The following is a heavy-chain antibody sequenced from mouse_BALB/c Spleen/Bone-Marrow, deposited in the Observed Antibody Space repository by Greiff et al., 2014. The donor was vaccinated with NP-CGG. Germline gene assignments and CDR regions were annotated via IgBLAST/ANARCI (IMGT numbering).Heavy chain of an antibody. D-gene: IGHD2-1*01. CDR3: ARYGNCCYAMDY. CDR1: GFNIKDTY. J-gene: IGHJ4*01. Sequence: EVQLQQSGAELVKPGASVKLSCTASGFNIKDTYMHWVKQRPEQGLEWIGRIDPANGNTKYDPKFQGKATITADTSSNTAYLQLSSLTSEDTAVYNCARYGNCCYAMDYWGQGTSVTVSS. V-gene: IGHV14-3*02. CDR2: IDPANGNT.